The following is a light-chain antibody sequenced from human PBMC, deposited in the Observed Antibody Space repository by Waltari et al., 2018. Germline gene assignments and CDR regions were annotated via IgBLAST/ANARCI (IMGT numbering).Light chain of an antibody. J-gene: IGLJ3*02. V-gene: IGLV2-23*02. Sequence: QSALTQTATVSGSPGQSITISCTGTSSDVGNYNLVSWYQQHPGKAPKLIIYDVNKRTSGVSNRFSGSKSGNTASLTISGLQAADEADYYCCSYAGSSISVFGGGTRLTVL. CDR3: CSYAGSSISV. CDR1: SSDVGNYNL. CDR2: DVN.